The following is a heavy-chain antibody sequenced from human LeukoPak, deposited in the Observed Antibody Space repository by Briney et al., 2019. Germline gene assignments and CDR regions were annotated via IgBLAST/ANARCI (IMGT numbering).Heavy chain of an antibody. V-gene: IGHV1-2*02. CDR1: GDTFSGSY. Sequence: ASVKVSCKTSGDTFSGSYIHWLRQAPGQGLEWMGWINPNTGGTTYAQRFHGRVTMTRDSSISTAYMELGTLRSDDTAVYSCARGRSGNSVGPGGCFDLWGQGTLVTVSS. CDR3: ARGRSGNSVGPGGCFDL. J-gene: IGHJ4*02. CDR2: INPNTGGT. D-gene: IGHD5/OR15-5a*01.